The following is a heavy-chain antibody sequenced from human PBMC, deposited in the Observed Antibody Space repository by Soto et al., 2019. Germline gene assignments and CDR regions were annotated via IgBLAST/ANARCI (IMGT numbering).Heavy chain of an antibody. D-gene: IGHD1-26*01. Sequence: QVHLVQSGAEVKKPGASVKVSCEASGYTFTTYYIHWVRQAPGQGLEWMGIINPSTGGTSYAQKFQGRVTMTRDTSTTTVYMELRSLRSEDTAVYYCARDNGKVETTTWGDVFDMWGQGTMVTVSS. V-gene: IGHV1-46*01. CDR3: ARDNGKVETTTWGDVFDM. CDR1: GYTFTTYY. CDR2: INPSTGGT. J-gene: IGHJ3*02.